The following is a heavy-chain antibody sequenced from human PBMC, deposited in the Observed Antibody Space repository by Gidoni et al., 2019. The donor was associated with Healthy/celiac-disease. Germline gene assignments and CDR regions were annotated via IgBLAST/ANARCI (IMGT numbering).Heavy chain of an antibody. D-gene: IGHD6-6*01. V-gene: IGHV3-21*06. CDR3: ARDTTSAARDYYYYGMDV. Sequence: EVQLVESGGGLVKPGGSLRLSCAASGFTFSSYSMNWVRQAPGKGLEWVSSISSSSSYIYYADSVKGRFTISRDNAKNSLYLQMNSLRAEDTAVYYCARDTTSAARDYYYYGMDVWGQGTTVTVSS. CDR1: GFTFSSYS. J-gene: IGHJ6*02. CDR2: ISSSSSYI.